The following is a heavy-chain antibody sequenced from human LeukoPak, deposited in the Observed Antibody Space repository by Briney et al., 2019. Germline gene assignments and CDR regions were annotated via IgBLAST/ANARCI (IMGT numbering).Heavy chain of an antibody. CDR3: ARDTRWNEDAFDI. V-gene: IGHV1-69*13. CDR2: IIPIFGTA. Sequence: VASVKVSCKASGYTFTSYGISWVRQAPGQGLEWMGGIIPIFGTANYAQKFQGRVTITADESTSTAYMELSSLRSEDTAVYYCARDTRWNEDAFDIWGQGTMVTVSS. D-gene: IGHD1-1*01. J-gene: IGHJ3*02. CDR1: GYTFTSYG.